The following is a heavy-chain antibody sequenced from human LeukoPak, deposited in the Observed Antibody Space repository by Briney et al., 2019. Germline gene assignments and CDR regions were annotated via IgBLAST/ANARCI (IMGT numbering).Heavy chain of an antibody. CDR1: GFTFSSYG. D-gene: IGHD3-22*01. V-gene: IGHV3-30*03. CDR2: ISYDGSNK. CDR3: ARWIYDSSGHYNDRDY. Sequence: QAGGSLRLSCAASGFTFSSYGMHWVRQAPGKGLEWVAVISYDGSNKYYADSVKGRFTISRDNAKNSLYLQMNSLRGEDTALYYCARWIYDSSGHYNDRDYWGQGTLVTVSS. J-gene: IGHJ4*02.